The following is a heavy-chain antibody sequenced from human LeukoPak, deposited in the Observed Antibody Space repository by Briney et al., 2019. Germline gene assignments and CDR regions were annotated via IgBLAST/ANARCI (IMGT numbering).Heavy chain of an antibody. J-gene: IGHJ4*02. V-gene: IGHV3-23*01. CDR1: GFTLSNYA. CDR2: ISGSGGST. Sequence: GSLRLSCAASGFTLSNYAMSWVRQAPGKGLEWVSTISGSGGSTYYADSVKGRVSISRDNSENTLYLQMNSLRAEDTAVYYCAKDRNSEGGAAKNYWGQGTLVTVSS. CDR3: AKDRNSEGGAAKNY. D-gene: IGHD1-26*01.